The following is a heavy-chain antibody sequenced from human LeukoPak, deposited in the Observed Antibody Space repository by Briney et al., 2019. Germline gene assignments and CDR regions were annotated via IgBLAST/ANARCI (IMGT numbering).Heavy chain of an antibody. Sequence: PSETLSLTCTVSGGSISSHYWSWIRQPPGKGLEWIGYIYYSGSTNYNPSLKSRVTISVDTSKNQFSLKLSSVTAADTAVYYCERQGVRYYYDKGAFDIWGQGTMVTVSS. CDR3: ERQGVRYYYDKGAFDI. V-gene: IGHV4-59*11. CDR2: IYYSGST. J-gene: IGHJ3*02. D-gene: IGHD3-22*01. CDR1: GGSISSHY.